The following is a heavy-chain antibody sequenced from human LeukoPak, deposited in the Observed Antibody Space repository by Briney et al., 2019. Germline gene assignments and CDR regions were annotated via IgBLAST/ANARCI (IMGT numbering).Heavy chain of an antibody. V-gene: IGHV3-21*01. CDR3: ARAPYYSGGSCYRKLFDY. J-gene: IGHJ4*02. CDR2: ISSSSSYI. Sequence: GGSLRLSCAASGFTFSSYSMNWVRQAPGKGLEWVSSISSSSSYIYYADSVKGRFTISRDNAKNSLYLQMNSLRAEDTAVYYCARAPYYSGGSCYRKLFDYWGQGTLVTVSS. D-gene: IGHD2-15*01. CDR1: GFTFSSYS.